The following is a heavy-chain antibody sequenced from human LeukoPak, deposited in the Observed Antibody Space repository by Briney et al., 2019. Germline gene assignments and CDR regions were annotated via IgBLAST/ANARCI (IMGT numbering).Heavy chain of an antibody. CDR2: INHSGST. CDR1: GGSFSGYY. CDR3: ARVSGYYYVRNWFDP. D-gene: IGHD3-22*01. V-gene: IGHV4-34*01. J-gene: IGHJ5*02. Sequence: SETLSLTCAVYGGSFSGYYWSWIRQPPGKGLEWIGEINHSGSTNYNPSLKSRVTISVDTSKNQFSLKLSSVTAADTAVYYCARVSGYYYVRNWFDPWGQGTLVTVSS.